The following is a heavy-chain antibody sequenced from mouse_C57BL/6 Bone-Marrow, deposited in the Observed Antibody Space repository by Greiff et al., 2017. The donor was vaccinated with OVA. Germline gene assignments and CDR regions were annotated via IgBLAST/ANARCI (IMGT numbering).Heavy chain of an antibody. D-gene: IGHD2-5*01. CDR3: ATYYSNRYYAMDY. CDR2: ISYDGSN. V-gene: IGHV3-6*01. CDR1: GYSITSGYY. J-gene: IGHJ4*01. Sequence: EVQLQQSGPGLVKPSQSLSLTCSVTGYSITSGYYWNWLRQFPGNKLEWMGYISYDGSNNYNPYLKNRISITRDTSKNQFFLKLNSVTTEDTATYYSATYYSNRYYAMDYWGQGTSVTVSS.